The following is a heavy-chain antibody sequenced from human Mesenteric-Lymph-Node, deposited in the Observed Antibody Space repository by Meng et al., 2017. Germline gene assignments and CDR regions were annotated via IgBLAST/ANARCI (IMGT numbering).Heavy chain of an antibody. CDR2: IYYSGST. V-gene: IGHV4-31*09. J-gene: IGHJ4*02. CDR1: GGSISSGGYY. D-gene: IGHD5-24*01. Sequence: QVQLQESGPGLVKPSQTLSLTCTVSGGSISSGGYYWSWIRQHPGKGLEWIGYIYYSGSTYYNPSLKSRVTISMGKSNNQLSLKLNSVTAADTAVYYCATQESRDGHNPYWGQGTLVTVSS. CDR3: ATQESRDGHNPY.